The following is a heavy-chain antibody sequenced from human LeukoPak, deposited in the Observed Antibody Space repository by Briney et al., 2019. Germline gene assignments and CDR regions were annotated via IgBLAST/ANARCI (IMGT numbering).Heavy chain of an antibody. V-gene: IGHV4-59*01. J-gene: IGHJ4*03. CDR2: IYYSGST. CDR1: GGSISSYY. Sequence: SETLSLTCTVSGGSISSYYWSWIRQPPGKGLEWIGYIYYSGSTNYNPSLKSRVTISVDTSKNQFSLKLSSVTAADTAVYYCARNRHDYGDYRRSYFDYWGQGTLVTVSS. CDR3: ARNRHDYGDYRRSYFDY. D-gene: IGHD4-17*01.